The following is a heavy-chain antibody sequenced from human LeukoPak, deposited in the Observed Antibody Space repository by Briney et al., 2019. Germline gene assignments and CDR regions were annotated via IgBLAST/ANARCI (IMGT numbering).Heavy chain of an antibody. CDR3: ARHQDVGAIAFVY. D-gene: IGHD1-26*01. J-gene: IGHJ4*02. Sequence: SETLSLTCTVSGGSISSYYWSWIRQPPGKGLEWIGYIYYSGSATYNPSLKSRVTLSVDTSKKQLSLKLSSVTAADTAVYYCARHQDVGAIAFVYWGQGTLVTVSS. CDR2: IYYSGSA. CDR1: GGSISSYY. V-gene: IGHV4-59*08.